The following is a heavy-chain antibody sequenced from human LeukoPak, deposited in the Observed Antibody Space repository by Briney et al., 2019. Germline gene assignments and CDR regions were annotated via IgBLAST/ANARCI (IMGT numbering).Heavy chain of an antibody. CDR2: ISYDGTNK. CDR3: AKDQHYYGSGSYYTHFDY. CDR1: GFTFRNYA. V-gene: IGHV3-30*04. D-gene: IGHD3-10*01. Sequence: PGGSLRLSCAASGFTFRNYAMHWVRQAPGKGLEWVAVISYDGTNKYYVDSVKGRFTISRDNSKNTLDLQMNSLRAEDTAVYYCAKDQHYYGSGSYYTHFDYWGQGTLVTVSS. J-gene: IGHJ4*02.